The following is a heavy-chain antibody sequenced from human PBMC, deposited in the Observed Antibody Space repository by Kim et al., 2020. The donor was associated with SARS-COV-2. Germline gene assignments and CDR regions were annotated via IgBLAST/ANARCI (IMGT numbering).Heavy chain of an antibody. CDR3: ARGEEGGSYRGRQFDY. D-gene: IGHD1-26*01. J-gene: IGHJ4*02. CDR1: GGSFSGYY. Sequence: SETLSLTCAVYGGSFSGYYWSWIRQPPGKGLEWIGEIHHSGSTNYNPSLKSRVTISVDTSKNQFSLKLNSVTAADTAVYYCARGEEGGSYRGRQFDYWGQGTLVTVSS. V-gene: IGHV4-34*01. CDR2: IHHSGST.